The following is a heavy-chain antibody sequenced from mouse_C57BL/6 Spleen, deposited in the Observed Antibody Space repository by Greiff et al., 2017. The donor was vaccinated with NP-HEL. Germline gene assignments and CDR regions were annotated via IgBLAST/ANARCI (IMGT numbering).Heavy chain of an antibody. J-gene: IGHJ4*01. D-gene: IGHD6-1*01. V-gene: IGHV3-6*01. CDR2: ISYDGSN. CDR3: ASPSDLYYAMDY. CDR1: GYSITSGYY. Sequence: EVQLQQSGPGLVKPSQSLSLTCSVTGYSITSGYYWNWIRQFPGNKLEWMGYISYDGSNNYNPSLKNRISITRDTSKNQFFLKLNSVTTEDTATYYCASPSDLYYAMDYWGQGTSVTVSS.